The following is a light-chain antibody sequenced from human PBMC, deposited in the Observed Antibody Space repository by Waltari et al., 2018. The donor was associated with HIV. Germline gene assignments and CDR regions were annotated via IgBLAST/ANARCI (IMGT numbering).Light chain of an antibody. CDR3: VGWDSSLSAYV. CDR2: KNF. V-gene: IGLV1-47*01. Sequence: QSFLTQPPSASGTPGQTVTISCSGSRSNIENDNVYWYQQHPGMTPKHLIYKNFPRPSRVPVRFASSTSGTSASPTISGLRSADEADYYCVGWDSSLSAYVFGAGTKVAVL. CDR1: RSNIENDN. J-gene: IGLJ1*01.